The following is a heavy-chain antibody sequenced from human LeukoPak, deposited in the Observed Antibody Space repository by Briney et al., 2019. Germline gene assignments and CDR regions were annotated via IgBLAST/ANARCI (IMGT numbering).Heavy chain of an antibody. J-gene: IGHJ5*02. CDR3: ARGYCSSWYHNWFDP. CDR2: FYHSRSS. D-gene: IGHD6-13*01. Sequence: PSEPLSLTCTVSGYSISSGYYWGWIRQPPGKWLEWLGCFYHSRSSYYNTSLNSRVTLSVDTSKNQFSLKQRSVTAADTGVYYCARGYCSSWYHNWFDPWGQGTLVTVPS. V-gene: IGHV4-38-2*02. CDR1: GYSISSGYY.